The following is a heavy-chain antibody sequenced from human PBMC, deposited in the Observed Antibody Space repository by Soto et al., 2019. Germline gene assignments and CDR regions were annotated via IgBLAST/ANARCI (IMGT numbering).Heavy chain of an antibody. Sequence: QVQLVQSGAEVKKPGASVKVSCKASGYTFTNYGISWVRQAPGQGLEWMGWISAYNGNTKYAQKLQGRVTMTTDTSTRKAYMGLRSLRSDETAVYYCARDSPPVAYWGQGTLVTVSS. CDR2: ISAYNGNT. CDR3: ARDSPPVAY. CDR1: GYTFTNYG. J-gene: IGHJ4*02. V-gene: IGHV1-18*01.